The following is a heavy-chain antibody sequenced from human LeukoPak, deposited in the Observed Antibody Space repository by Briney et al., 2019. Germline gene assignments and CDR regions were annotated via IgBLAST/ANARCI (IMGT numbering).Heavy chain of an antibody. V-gene: IGHV4-4*02. D-gene: IGHD6-19*01. CDR2: MYHSGIA. Sequence: PSGTLSLTCALSGGSISSSNWWSWVRQPPGKGLEWIGEMYHSGIANYNPSLKSRVTISVDKSKNQFSLKLSSVTAADTAVYYCAVSSGWYKIDYWGQGTLVTVSS. J-gene: IGHJ4*02. CDR1: GGSISSSNW. CDR3: AVSSGWYKIDY.